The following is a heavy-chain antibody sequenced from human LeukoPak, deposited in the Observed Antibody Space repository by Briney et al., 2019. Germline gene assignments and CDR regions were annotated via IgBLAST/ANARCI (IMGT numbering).Heavy chain of an antibody. V-gene: IGHV4-59*12. J-gene: IGHJ4*02. CDR3: ARARVATFVY. CDR1: GGSISSYY. Sequence: SETLSLTCTVSGGSISSYYWSWIRQPPGKGLEWIGYIYYSGSTNYNPSLKSRVTISVDTSKNQFSLKLSSVTAADTAVYYCARARVATFVYWGQGTLVTVSS. D-gene: IGHD4-23*01. CDR2: IYYSGST.